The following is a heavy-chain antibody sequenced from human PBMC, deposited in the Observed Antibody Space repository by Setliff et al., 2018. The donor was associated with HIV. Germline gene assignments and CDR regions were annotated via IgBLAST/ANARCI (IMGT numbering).Heavy chain of an antibody. CDR1: GFSFSDYG. Sequence: PGGSLRLSCAASGFSFSDYGMHWVRQAPGKGLEWVAFISYDGSYEYYADSVKGRFTISRDNSKNTLYLQMNSLRAEDTAVYYCARDPFLAQGFWSGYYSDYWGQGTLVTVSS. CDR3: ARDPFLAQGFWSGYYSDY. D-gene: IGHD3-3*01. J-gene: IGHJ4*02. CDR2: ISYDGSYE. V-gene: IGHV3-30*19.